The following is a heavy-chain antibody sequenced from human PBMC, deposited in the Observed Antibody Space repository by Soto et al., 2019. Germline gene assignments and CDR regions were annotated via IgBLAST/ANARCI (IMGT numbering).Heavy chain of an antibody. CDR1: GYNFSNDG. CDR3: ATREQLYHYYYGMDV. J-gene: IGHJ6*02. Sequence: ASVKVSCKDSGYNFSNDGINGGRQAPGQRLEWMGSISAYNGTTDYAHHFHRRLTITTDTSTSTAYIQLSSLKSEDAAVYYCATREQLYHYYYGMDVWGQGSTVTVSS. V-gene: IGHV1-18*01. CDR2: ISAYNGTT.